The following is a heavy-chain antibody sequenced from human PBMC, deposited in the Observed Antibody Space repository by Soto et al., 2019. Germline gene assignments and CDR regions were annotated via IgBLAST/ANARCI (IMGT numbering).Heavy chain of an antibody. V-gene: IGHV2-5*02. CDR1: GLSVSTSGAG. J-gene: IGHJ4*02. CDR3: AHRSRAHNGDGLFDN. D-gene: IGHD2-8*01. CDR2: IYWDDAK. Sequence: QITLKESGPTMVKPTQTLTVACSVSGLSVSTSGAGVAWIRQPPGKDLEWLGIIYWDDAKRYSPLLQTRLTITRDTSNNQVVLTLTRVDPVDTATYYCAHRSRAHNGDGLFDNWGQGTLVTVSS.